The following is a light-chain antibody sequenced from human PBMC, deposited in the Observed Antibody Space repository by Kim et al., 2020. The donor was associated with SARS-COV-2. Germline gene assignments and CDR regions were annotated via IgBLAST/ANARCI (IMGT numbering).Light chain of an antibody. V-gene: IGKV4-1*01. CDR3: QQYYSTLT. Sequence: DIVMTQSPDSLAVSLGERATINCKSSQSVLYSSNNKNYLAWYQQKPGQPPKLLIYWASTRESGVPDRFSGSGSGTDFTLTISSLQAEYVAVYYCQQYYSTLTFGGGTKVDIK. CDR2: WAS. J-gene: IGKJ4*01. CDR1: QSVLYSSNNKNY.